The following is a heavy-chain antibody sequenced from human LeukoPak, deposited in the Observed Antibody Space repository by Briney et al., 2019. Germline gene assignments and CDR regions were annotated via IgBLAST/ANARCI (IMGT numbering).Heavy chain of an antibody. Sequence: SETLSLTCTVSGYSISTGYYWDWIRQPPGKGLEWIGTFYHGGSTYYNPSLQGRVTISVDTSKNQFSLRLSSLTAADTAVYYCARDLELSSSSWSYWGQGTLVTVSS. J-gene: IGHJ4*02. CDR2: FYHGGST. CDR1: GYSISTGYY. CDR3: ARDLELSSSSWSY. D-gene: IGHD6-13*01. V-gene: IGHV4-38-2*02.